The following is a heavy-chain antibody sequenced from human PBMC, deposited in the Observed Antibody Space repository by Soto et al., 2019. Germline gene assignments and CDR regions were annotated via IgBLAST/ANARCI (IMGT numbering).Heavy chain of an antibody. V-gene: IGHV4-39*01. CDR1: GDSISSTNYY. Sequence: QLQLQESGPGLVKPSETLSLTCTVSGDSISSTNYYWGWIRQPPGKGLEWIGSIYYSGTTYYNPSLQTRVTIPVATSKHQPSLKLSSVTAADTAVYYCARHRDNGDYERAFDIWGQGTMVTVSS. J-gene: IGHJ3*02. D-gene: IGHD4-17*01. CDR2: IYYSGTT. CDR3: ARHRDNGDYERAFDI.